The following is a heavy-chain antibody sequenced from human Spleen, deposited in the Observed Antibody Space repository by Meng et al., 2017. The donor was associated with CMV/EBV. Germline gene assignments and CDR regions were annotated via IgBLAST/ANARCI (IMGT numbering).Heavy chain of an antibody. CDR2: IYSSGST. CDR1: GGSFSGYY. V-gene: IGHV4-59*10. CDR3: AGSGRSCWFDP. J-gene: IGHJ5*02. Sequence: QVQLQQWGAGLLKPSETLSLTCAVYGGSFSGYYWSWIRQPAGKGLEWIGHIYSSGSTNYNPSLKSRVTMSLDTSKSQFSLKLSSVTAADTAVYYCAGSGRSCWFDPWGQGTLVTVSS. D-gene: IGHD3-10*01.